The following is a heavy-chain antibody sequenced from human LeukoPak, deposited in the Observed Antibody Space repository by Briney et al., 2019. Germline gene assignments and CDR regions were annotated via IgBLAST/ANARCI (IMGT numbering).Heavy chain of an antibody. CDR1: GGSISSYY. D-gene: IGHD3-10*01. Sequence: SETLSLTCTVSGGSISSYYWSWIRQPAGKGLEWIGRIYTSGSANYNPSLKSRVTMSVDTSKNQFSLKLSSVTAADTAVYYCAREVTGSGVRWNYYYYYYMDVWGKGTTVTISS. J-gene: IGHJ6*03. CDR2: IYTSGSA. CDR3: AREVTGSGVRWNYYYYYYMDV. V-gene: IGHV4-4*07.